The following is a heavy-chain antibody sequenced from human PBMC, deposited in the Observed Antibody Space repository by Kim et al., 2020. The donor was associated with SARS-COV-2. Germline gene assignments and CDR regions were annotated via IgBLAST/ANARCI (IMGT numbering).Heavy chain of an antibody. CDR2: MNPNSGNT. CDR1: GYTFTSYD. J-gene: IGHJ6*02. CDR3: ARGTSSSWYYYYGMDV. V-gene: IGHV1-8*01. D-gene: IGHD6-13*01. Sequence: ASVKVSCKASGYTFTSYDINWVRQATGQGLEWVGWMNPNSGNTGYAQKFQGRVTMTRNTSISTAYMELSSLRSEDTAVYYCARGTSSSWYYYYGMDVWGQGTTVTVSS.